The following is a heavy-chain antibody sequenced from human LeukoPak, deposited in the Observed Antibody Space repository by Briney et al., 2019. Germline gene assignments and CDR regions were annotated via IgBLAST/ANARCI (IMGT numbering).Heavy chain of an antibody. CDR3: ATQYYDFWSGYPLSYYYYYMDV. J-gene: IGHJ6*03. D-gene: IGHD3-3*01. Sequence: SETLSLTCTVSGRSISSGSYYWRWIRQPAGKGLEWTGRIYTSGSTNYNPSPKSRVTISVDTSKNQFSLQLCFVTAADTAVYYCATQYYDFWSGYPLSYYYYYMDVWGKGTTVTVSS. V-gene: IGHV4-61*02. CDR2: IYTSGST. CDR1: GRSISSGSYY.